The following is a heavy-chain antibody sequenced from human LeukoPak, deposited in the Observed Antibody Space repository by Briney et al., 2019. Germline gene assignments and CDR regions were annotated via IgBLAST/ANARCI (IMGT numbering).Heavy chain of an antibody. CDR3: ARGLRYIDSGI. D-gene: IGHD3-9*01. J-gene: IGHJ3*02. CDR1: GFTFSTYS. CDR2: ISSSSYI. V-gene: IGHV3-21*01. Sequence: GGSLRLSCAASGFTFSTYSMNWVRQAPGMGLEWVSSISSSSYIHYADSVKGRFTISRDNTKNSLYLHMNSLRAEDTAVYYCARGLRYIDSGIWGQGTMVTVSS.